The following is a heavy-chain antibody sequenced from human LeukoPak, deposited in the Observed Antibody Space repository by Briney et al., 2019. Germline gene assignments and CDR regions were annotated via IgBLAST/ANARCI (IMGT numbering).Heavy chain of an antibody. CDR2: IRGNGET. V-gene: IGHV3-23*01. D-gene: IGHD3-22*01. Sequence: GGSLRLSCAASGLSFSSFAMSWVRQGPARGLEWVSSIRGNGETFYADSVKGRFTISRDNSKNTLYLQMNSLRAEDTAVYYCARMDDSSSGFDYWGQGTLVTVSS. J-gene: IGHJ4*02. CDR1: GLSFSSFA. CDR3: ARMDDSSSGFDY.